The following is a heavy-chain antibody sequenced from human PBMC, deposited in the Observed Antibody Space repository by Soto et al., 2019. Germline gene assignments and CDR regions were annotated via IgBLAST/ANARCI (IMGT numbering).Heavy chain of an antibody. CDR1: GFTFSSYG. CDR3: ARDYDFWSGYFGTALDY. J-gene: IGHJ4*02. CDR2: IWYDGSNK. D-gene: IGHD3-3*01. Sequence: GGSLRLSCAASGFTFSSYGMHWVRQAPGKGLEWVAVIWYDGSNKYYADSVKGRFTISRDNSKNTLYLQMNSLRAEDTAVYYCARDYDFWSGYFGTALDYWGQGTLFTVSS. V-gene: IGHV3-33*01.